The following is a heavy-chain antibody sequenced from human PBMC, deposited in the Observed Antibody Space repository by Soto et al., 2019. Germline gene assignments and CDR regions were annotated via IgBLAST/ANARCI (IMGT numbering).Heavy chain of an antibody. D-gene: IGHD1-26*01. Sequence: QVQLQQSGPGLVKPSQTLSLTCAISGDSVSTNSVAWNWLRQSPSRGLEWLGRTYYRSKWSYDYAVSVKTRITINPDTSKNQFSLQLNSVIPEDTAVYYCARGRHSGFDYWGQGTRVTVSS. V-gene: IGHV6-1*01. CDR3: ARGRHSGFDY. CDR1: GDSVSTNSVA. J-gene: IGHJ4*02. CDR2: TYYRSKWSY.